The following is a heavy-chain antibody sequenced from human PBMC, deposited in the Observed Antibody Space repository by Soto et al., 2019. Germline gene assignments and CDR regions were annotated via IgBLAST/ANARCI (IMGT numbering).Heavy chain of an antibody. CDR1: GYSFTSYS. Sequence: QVQLVQSGAEVKKPGASVKVSCKVSGYSFTSYSLHWVRQAPGLGLDWVARINPSGGSTLYSQKFPGRVSQTRETSSSTVYVESRSLKSDDTAVYYCARDWGMGCTGGSCYANWFAPWGQGTLVTVSS. CDR2: INPSGGST. J-gene: IGHJ5*02. D-gene: IGHD2-8*02. CDR3: ARDWGMGCTGGSCYANWFAP. V-gene: IGHV1-46*01.